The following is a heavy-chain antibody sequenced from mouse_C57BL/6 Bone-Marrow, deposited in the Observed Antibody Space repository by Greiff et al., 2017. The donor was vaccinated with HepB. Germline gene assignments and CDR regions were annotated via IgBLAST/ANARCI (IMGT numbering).Heavy chain of an antibody. CDR3: ERDRGGYAWFAY. Sequence: EVHLVESGGGLVKPGGSLKLSCAASGFTFSSYAMSWVRQTPEKRLEWVATISDGSSYTYYPDNVKGRFTIARDNAKNNLYLQMSHLKSEDTAMYYCERDRGGYAWFAYWGQGTLVTVSA. J-gene: IGHJ3*01. CDR1: GFTFSSYA. CDR2: ISDGSSYT. V-gene: IGHV5-4*01. D-gene: IGHD2-2*01.